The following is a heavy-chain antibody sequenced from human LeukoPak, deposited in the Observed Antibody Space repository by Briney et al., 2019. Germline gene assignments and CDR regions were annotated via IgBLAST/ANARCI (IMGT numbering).Heavy chain of an antibody. D-gene: IGHD4-17*01. CDR1: GGTFSSYA. Sequence: SVKVSCKASGGTFSSYAISWVRQAPGQGLEWMGGIIPIFGTANYAQKFLGRVTITADESTSTAYMELSSLRSEDTAVYYCASPPADYGPYYYYGMDVWGQGTTVTVSS. CDR3: ASPPADYGPYYYYGMDV. V-gene: IGHV1-69*13. CDR2: IIPIFGTA. J-gene: IGHJ6*02.